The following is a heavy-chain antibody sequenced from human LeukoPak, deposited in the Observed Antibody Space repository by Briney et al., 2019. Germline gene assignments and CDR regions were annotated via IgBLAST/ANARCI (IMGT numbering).Heavy chain of an antibody. Sequence: GGSLRLSCAASGFTFSSYAMSWVRQAPGKGLERVSAISGSGGSTYYADSVKGRFTISRDNSKNTLYLQMNSLRAEDTAVYYCAKELRYYYDSSGYYYDYWGQGTLVTVSS. CDR1: GFTFSSYA. CDR2: ISGSGGST. V-gene: IGHV3-23*01. J-gene: IGHJ4*02. D-gene: IGHD3-22*01. CDR3: AKELRYYYDSSGYYYDY.